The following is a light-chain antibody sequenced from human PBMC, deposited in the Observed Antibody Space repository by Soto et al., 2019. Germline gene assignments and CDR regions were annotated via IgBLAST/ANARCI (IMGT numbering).Light chain of an antibody. Sequence: EIVLTQSPGTLSLSPGERATLSCRASQSVNNNYLAWYQQKPGQAPRLLIYGASSRATGVPDRFSGSGSGTDFTLTIRRLEPEDFAVYYCQQYGSSPWTFGQGTKVDIK. CDR2: GAS. CDR3: QQYGSSPWT. CDR1: QSVNNNY. J-gene: IGKJ1*01. V-gene: IGKV3-20*01.